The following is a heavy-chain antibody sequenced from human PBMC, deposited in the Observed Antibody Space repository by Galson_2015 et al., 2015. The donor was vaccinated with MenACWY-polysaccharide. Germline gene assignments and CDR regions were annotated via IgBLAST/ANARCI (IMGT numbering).Heavy chain of an antibody. Sequence: SLRLSCAASGFTFRTFPMNWVRQTPGKGLEWVAGISGSGNSAFYADSVRGRFTISRGNAKNTVYLQMNSLRAEDTAVYYCARDPHCGAGCSIHDAFDVWGQGTKVTVSS. CDR2: ISGSGNSA. D-gene: IGHD2-21*02. V-gene: IGHV3-23*01. CDR3: ARDPHCGAGCSIHDAFDV. J-gene: IGHJ3*01. CDR1: GFTFRTFP.